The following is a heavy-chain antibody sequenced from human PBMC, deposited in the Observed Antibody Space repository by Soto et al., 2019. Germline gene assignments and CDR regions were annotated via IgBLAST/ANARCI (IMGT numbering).Heavy chain of an antibody. CDR3: ARETGGDYDSSGYYWADAFDI. CDR1: GGTFRSYA. D-gene: IGHD3-22*01. CDR2: IIPIFGTA. J-gene: IGHJ3*02. V-gene: IGHV1-69*13. Sequence: SVPVSCKASGGTFRSYAIIWVRQAPGQGLEWMGGIIPIFGTANYAQKFQGRVTITADESTSTAYMELSSLRSEDTAVYYCARETGGDYDSSGYYWADAFDIWGQGTMVTVSS.